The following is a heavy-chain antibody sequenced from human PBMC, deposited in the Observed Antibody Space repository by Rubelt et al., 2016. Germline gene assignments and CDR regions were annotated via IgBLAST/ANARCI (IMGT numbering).Heavy chain of an antibody. V-gene: IGHV3-7*01. CDR1: GFTFSTFS. J-gene: IGHJ6*02. CDR3: VREGFRSYGMDV. CDR2: INQAGSEE. Sequence: EVQLVKSGGGLVQPGGSLRLSCAASGFTFSTFSMTWVRQAPGKGLEWVANINQAGSEEHYVGSVKGRFTISRDNTKNSLYLQMNSLRAEDTAVYYCVREGFRSYGMDVWGQGTTVTVSS.